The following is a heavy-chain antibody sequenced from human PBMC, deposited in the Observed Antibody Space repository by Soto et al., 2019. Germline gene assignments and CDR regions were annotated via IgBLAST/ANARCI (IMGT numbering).Heavy chain of an antibody. D-gene: IGHD4-17*01. CDR2: IDWDDDK. V-gene: IGHV2-70*04. CDR3: ARTSSLRGGAFDI. CDR1: GFSLSTSGMR. J-gene: IGHJ3*02. Sequence: GPTLVNPTQTLTLTCAFSGFSLSTSGMRVTWIRQPPGKALEWLARIDWDDDKFYSTSLKTRLTISKDTSKNQVVLTMTNMDPVDTATYYCARTSSLRGGAFDIWGQGTMVTVSS.